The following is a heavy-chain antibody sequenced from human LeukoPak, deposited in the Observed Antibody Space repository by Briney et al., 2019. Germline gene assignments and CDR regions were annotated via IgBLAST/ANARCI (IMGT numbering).Heavy chain of an antibody. J-gene: IGHJ3*02. D-gene: IGHD3-22*01. CDR2: IRSKAYGGTT. V-gene: IGHV3-49*03. CDR3: TRVEPGMIGRDAFDI. Sequence: PGRSLRLSCTASGFTFGDYSMSWFRQAPGKGLEWVGFIRSKAYGGTTEYAASVKARFTISRDDSKSIAYLQMNSLKTEDTAVYYCTRVEPGMIGRDAFDIWGQGTMVTVSS. CDR1: GFTFGDYS.